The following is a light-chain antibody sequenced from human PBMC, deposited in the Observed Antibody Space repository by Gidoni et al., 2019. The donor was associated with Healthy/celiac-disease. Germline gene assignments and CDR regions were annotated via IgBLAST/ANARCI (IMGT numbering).Light chain of an antibody. J-gene: IGKJ1*01. CDR3: QQYGSSPWT. CDR1: QSVSSSY. V-gene: IGKV3-20*01. CDR2: GAS. Sequence: EIVLTQSPGTLSLSPGERATLSCRASQSVSSSYLAWYQQKPGQAPRLLIYGASSRATGIPDRFSGSGSGTDFTLTISRLEPEDFAVYYCQQYGSSPWTFXXXTKVEIQ.